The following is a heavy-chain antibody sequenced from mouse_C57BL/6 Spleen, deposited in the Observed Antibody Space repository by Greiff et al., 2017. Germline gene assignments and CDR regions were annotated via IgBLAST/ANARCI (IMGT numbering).Heavy chain of an antibody. D-gene: IGHD3-3*01. V-gene: IGHV1-4*01. Sequence: VKLMESGAELARPGASVKMSCKASGYTFTSYTMHWVKQRPGQGLEWIGYINPSSGYTKYNQKFKDKATLTADKSSSTAYMQLSSLTSEDSAVYYCARGGTSYAMDYWGQGTSVTVSS. CDR3: ARGGTSYAMDY. CDR2: INPSSGYT. J-gene: IGHJ4*01. CDR1: GYTFTSYT.